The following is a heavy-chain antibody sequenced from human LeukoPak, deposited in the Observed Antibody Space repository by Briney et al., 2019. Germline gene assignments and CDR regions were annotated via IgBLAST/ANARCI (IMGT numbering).Heavy chain of an antibody. CDR3: ARESPSSRDAFDI. Sequence: SQTLSLTCAVSGGSISSGGYSWSWIRQPPGEGLECIGYIYHSGSTYYNPFLKSRVTISVDRSKNQFSLKLSSVTAADTAVYYCARESPSSRDAFDIWGQGTMVTVSS. J-gene: IGHJ3*02. V-gene: IGHV4-30-2*01. CDR2: IYHSGST. D-gene: IGHD6-13*01. CDR1: GGSISSGGYS.